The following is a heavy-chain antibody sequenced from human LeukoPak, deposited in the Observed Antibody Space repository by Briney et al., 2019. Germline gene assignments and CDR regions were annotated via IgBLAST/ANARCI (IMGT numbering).Heavy chain of an antibody. CDR1: GFTFSSYA. J-gene: IGHJ4*02. Sequence: PGGSLRLSCAASGFTFSSYAMSWVRQAPGKGLEWVSTISGSGGGTYYADSVKGRFTISRDNSKNTLYLQMNSLRAEDTAVYYCAKVEITMIRGVMGLDYWGQGTLVTVSS. V-gene: IGHV3-23*01. CDR3: AKVEITMIRGVMGLDY. CDR2: ISGSGGGT. D-gene: IGHD3-10*01.